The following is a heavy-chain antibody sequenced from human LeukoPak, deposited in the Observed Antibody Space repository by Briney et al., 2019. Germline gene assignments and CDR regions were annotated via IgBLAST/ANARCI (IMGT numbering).Heavy chain of an antibody. CDR2: IKKDGSEK. Sequence: PGGSLRLSCTASGFTFRSYWMSWVRQAPGKGLEWVANIKKDGSEKYYVDSVKGRFTISRDNAKTSLYLQMNSLRAEDTAVYYCARGRLQFDYWGQGTLVTVSS. CDR3: ARGRLQFDY. CDR1: GFTFRSYW. J-gene: IGHJ4*02. V-gene: IGHV3-7*01. D-gene: IGHD5-24*01.